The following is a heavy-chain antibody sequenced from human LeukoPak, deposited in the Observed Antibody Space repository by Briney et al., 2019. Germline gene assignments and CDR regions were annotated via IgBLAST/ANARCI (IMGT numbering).Heavy chain of an antibody. J-gene: IGHJ2*01. V-gene: IGHV4-39*01. CDR3: ARHVPSALRIVVVTSDWYFDL. CDR1: GGSISSRSYY. D-gene: IGHD2-21*02. Sequence: KPSETLSLTCTVSGGSISSRSYYRGWIRQPPGKGLEFIGSIYYSGSTYYKPSLKSRVTMSVDTSKNHFSLQLNSVTAADTAVYYCARHVPSALRIVVVTSDWYFDLWGRGTLVTVSS. CDR2: IYYSGST.